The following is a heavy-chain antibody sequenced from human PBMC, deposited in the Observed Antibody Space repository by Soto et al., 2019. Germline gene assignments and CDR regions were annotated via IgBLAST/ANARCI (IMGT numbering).Heavy chain of an antibody. D-gene: IGHD3-9*01. J-gene: IGHJ6*02. Sequence: SETLSLTCAVYGGSFSGYYWSWIRQPPGKGLEWIGEINHSGSTNYNPSLKSRVTISVDTSKNQFSLKLSSVTAADMAVYYCARGGRSLRYFDWLQTYYGMDVWGQGTTVTVSS. CDR3: ARGGRSLRYFDWLQTYYGMDV. CDR1: GGSFSGYY. V-gene: IGHV4-34*01. CDR2: INHSGST.